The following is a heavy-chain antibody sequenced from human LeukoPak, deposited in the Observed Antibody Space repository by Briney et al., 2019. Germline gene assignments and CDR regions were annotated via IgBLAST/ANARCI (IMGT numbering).Heavy chain of an antibody. V-gene: IGHV3-74*03. CDR3: VRALTGTDDF. Sequence: GGSLRLSCAASGFTFISYGMHWVRQAAGKGLVWVSRINEDGSVTTYTDSVKGRFTISRDNAKNTLYLQMNSLRVEDTAVYYCVRALTGTDDFWGQGTLVTVSS. J-gene: IGHJ4*02. CDR1: GFTFISYG. CDR2: INEDGSVT. D-gene: IGHD1-7*01.